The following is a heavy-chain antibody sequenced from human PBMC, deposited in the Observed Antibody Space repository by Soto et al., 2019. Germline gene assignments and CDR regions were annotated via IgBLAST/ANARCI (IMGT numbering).Heavy chain of an antibody. CDR1: GFTFTSYS. CDR2: IQQDGSEK. J-gene: IGHJ4*02. CDR3: ARDLPGYCTTTDCYSYFDY. V-gene: IGHV3-7*03. D-gene: IGHD2-2*02. Sequence: XEALLLSSAVSGFTFTSYSMSWVRQAPGGGLEWVANIQQDGSEKYYVDSVKGRFTISRDNAKNSLYLQMNSLRAEDTAVYYCARDLPGYCTTTDCYSYFDYWGQGTLVTVSS.